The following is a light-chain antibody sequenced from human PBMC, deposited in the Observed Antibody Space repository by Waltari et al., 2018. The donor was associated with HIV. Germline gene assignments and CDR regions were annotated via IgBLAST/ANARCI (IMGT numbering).Light chain of an antibody. CDR1: SRYIGGYNY. V-gene: IGLV2-8*01. Sequence: QSTLTQPPSASGSPGQSVTISCTGTSRYIGGYNYVSWYQQHPGKAPKLIMTEVTKRPSGVPDRFSGSKSGNTASLTVSGLQADDEALYYCSSFAPTNKFYVLFGGGTTLTVL. CDR2: EVT. J-gene: IGLJ2*01. CDR3: SSFAPTNKFYVL.